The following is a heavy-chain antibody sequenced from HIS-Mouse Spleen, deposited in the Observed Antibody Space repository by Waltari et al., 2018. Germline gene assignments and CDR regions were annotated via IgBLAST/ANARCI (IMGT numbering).Heavy chain of an antibody. D-gene: IGHD7-27*01. Sequence: QVQLVESGGGVVQPGRSLRLSCAASGFTFSSYGMHWVRQAPGKGLGGVAVIWYDGSNKYYADSVKGRFTISRDNSKNTLYLQMNSLRAEDTAVYYCAKECRTGGYYFDYWGQGTLVTVSS. V-gene: IGHV3-33*06. J-gene: IGHJ4*02. CDR2: IWYDGSNK. CDR1: GFTFSSYG. CDR3: AKECRTGGYYFDY.